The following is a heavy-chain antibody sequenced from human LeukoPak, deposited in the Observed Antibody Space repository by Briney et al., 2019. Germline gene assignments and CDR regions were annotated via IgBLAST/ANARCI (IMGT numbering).Heavy chain of an antibody. CDR1: GYTFTNYA. CDR3: ARGIWTSHTVGYYFDN. Sequence: ASVKVSCKASGYTFTNYAVNWVRQAPGQRLEWMGWINAGNGNTKYSQKFQDRVTLTRDASASTAYMELSSLRSEDMAVYYCARGIWTSHTVGYYFDNWGQGTLVTVSS. D-gene: IGHD6-13*01. J-gene: IGHJ4*02. V-gene: IGHV1-3*03. CDR2: INAGNGNT.